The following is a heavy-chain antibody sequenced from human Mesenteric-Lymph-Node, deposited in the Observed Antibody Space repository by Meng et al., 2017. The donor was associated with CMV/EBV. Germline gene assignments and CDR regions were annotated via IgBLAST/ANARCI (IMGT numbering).Heavy chain of an antibody. CDR2: INPSGGST. CDR1: GYSFIGYY. Sequence: ASVKVSCKASGYSFIGYYIHWVRQAPGQGLEWMGIINPSGGSTSYTQKFQGRVTMTRDTSTSTVYMELSSLRSEDTAVYYCAREGVDIVATHWFDPWGQGTLVTVSS. V-gene: IGHV1-46*01. J-gene: IGHJ5*02. CDR3: AREGVDIVATHWFDP. D-gene: IGHD5-12*01.